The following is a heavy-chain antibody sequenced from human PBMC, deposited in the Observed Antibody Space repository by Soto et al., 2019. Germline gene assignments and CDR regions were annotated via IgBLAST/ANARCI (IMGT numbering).Heavy chain of an antibody. Sequence: EVQLLESGGGLVQPGGSLRLSCAASGFTFSAYAMSWVRQAPGKGLEYVSSLIDNGGSTYYADSVRGRFTISSDNSNNPLYLPMTSLIVEYTAVYYFAITPVTNSRDYWGQGTLVTVSS. CDR2: LIDNGGST. CDR3: AITPVTNSRDY. J-gene: IGHJ4*02. V-gene: IGHV3-23*01. CDR1: GFTFSAYA. D-gene: IGHD4-17*01.